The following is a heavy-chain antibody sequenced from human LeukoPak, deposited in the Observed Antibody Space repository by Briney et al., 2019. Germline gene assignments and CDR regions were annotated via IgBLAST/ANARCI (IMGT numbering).Heavy chain of an antibody. V-gene: IGHV3-53*01. D-gene: IGHD4-17*01. CDR3: VNGDYRES. J-gene: IGHJ5*02. Sequence: GGSLRLSCAASGFTVSSNYMSWVRQAPGKGLEWVSVIYSGGSTYYADSVKGRVTISRDNAKNSLFLQMNSLRADDAAVYYCVNGDYRESWGQGTLVTVSS. CDR1: GFTVSSNY. CDR2: IYSGGST.